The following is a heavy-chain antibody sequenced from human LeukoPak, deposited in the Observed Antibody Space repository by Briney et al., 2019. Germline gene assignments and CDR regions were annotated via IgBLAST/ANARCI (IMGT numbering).Heavy chain of an antibody. J-gene: IGHJ4*02. D-gene: IGHD6-6*01. CDR2: ISGSGGST. Sequence: PGGSLRLSCAASGFTFSSYAMSWVRQAPGKGLEWVSAISGSGGSTYYADSVKGRFTISRDNSKNTLYLQMNSLRAEDTAVYYCARASSGVWSYFDYWGQGTLVTVSS. V-gene: IGHV3-23*01. CDR1: GFTFSSYA. CDR3: ARASSGVWSYFDY.